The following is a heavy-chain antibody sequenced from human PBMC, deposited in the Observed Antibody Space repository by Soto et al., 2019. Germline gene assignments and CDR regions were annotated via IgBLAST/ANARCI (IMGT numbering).Heavy chain of an antibody. CDR3: VKDHPYYDILTGYDAGFFDD. D-gene: IGHD3-9*01. Sequence: GGSLRLSCSASGFTFSSYAMHWVRQAPGKGLEYVSAISSNGGSTYYADSVKGRFTISRDNSKNTLYLQMSSLRAEDTAVYYCVKDHPYYDILTGYDAGFFDDWGQGTLVTVSS. CDR2: ISSNGGST. CDR1: GFTFSSYA. V-gene: IGHV3-64D*08. J-gene: IGHJ4*02.